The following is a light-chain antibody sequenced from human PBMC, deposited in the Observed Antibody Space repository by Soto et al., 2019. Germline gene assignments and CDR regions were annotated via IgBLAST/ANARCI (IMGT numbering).Light chain of an antibody. J-gene: IGKJ5*01. CDR2: GAS. V-gene: IGKV3-20*01. CDR3: QQYGTSPIT. Sequence: ENVLTQSPGTLSLSPGERATHSCRASQTVSSYLTWYQQRPGQAPRLLISGASRRATGISDRFSGSGSGTDFTLTISRLEPEDFALYYCQQYGTSPITFGQGTRLEIK. CDR1: QTVSSY.